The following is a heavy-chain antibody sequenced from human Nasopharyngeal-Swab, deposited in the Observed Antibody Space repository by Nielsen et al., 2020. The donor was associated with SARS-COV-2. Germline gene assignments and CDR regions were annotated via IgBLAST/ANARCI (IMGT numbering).Heavy chain of an antibody. CDR3: ARLSGWYLSLAFDY. V-gene: IGHV3-48*02. J-gene: IGHJ4*02. D-gene: IGHD6-19*01. CDR1: GFTFSRYS. Sequence: GESLKISCAASGFTFSRYSMNWVRQAPGKGLEWVSYISSSSSTIYYADSVKGRFTISRDNAKNSLYLQMNSLRDEDTAVYYCARLSGWYLSLAFDYWGQGTLVTVSS. CDR2: ISSSSSTI.